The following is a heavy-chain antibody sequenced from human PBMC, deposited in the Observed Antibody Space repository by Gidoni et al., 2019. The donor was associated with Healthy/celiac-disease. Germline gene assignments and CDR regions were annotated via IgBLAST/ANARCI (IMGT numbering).Heavy chain of an antibody. D-gene: IGHD1-26*01. CDR2: VDPEDGET. CDR3: ATQTQIVGAPMGPEGSLG. Sequence: QVQLVQSWAAVKKPGASVKVSCRVSGYTLTELSMHWVRQAPGKGREWMGGVDPEDGETNYAQKFQGRVTMTEDTSTDTAYMELSSLRSEDTAVYYCATQTQIVGAPMGPEGSLGWGQGTLVTVSS. V-gene: IGHV1-24*01. J-gene: IGHJ4*02. CDR1: GYTLTELS.